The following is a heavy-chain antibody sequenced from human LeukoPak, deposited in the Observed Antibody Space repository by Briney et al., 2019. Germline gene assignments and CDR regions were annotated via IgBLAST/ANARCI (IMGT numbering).Heavy chain of an antibody. Sequence: SETLSLTCTVSGGSISSSSYYWGWIRQPPGKGLEWIGSIYYSGSTYYNPSLKSRVTISVDTSKNQFSLKLSSVTAADTAVYYCARGDWPYPAQSDYWGQGTLVTVSS. CDR3: ARGDWPYPAQSDY. CDR2: IYYSGST. J-gene: IGHJ4*02. CDR1: GGSISSSSYY. V-gene: IGHV4-39*07. D-gene: IGHD2-2*02.